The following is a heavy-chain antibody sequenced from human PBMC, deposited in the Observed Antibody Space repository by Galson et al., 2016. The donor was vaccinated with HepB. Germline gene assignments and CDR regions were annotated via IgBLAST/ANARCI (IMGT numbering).Heavy chain of an antibody. J-gene: IGHJ6*03. CDR3: AREDYYYMDV. Sequence: SLRLSCAASGLSFRDHYMNWVRQAPGRGLEWVGRTRDKANRYVADYAASVKGRFTISRDDSKNSVFLQMNSLRDEDTAVYYCAREDYYYMDVWGKGTTVTVSS. CDR1: GLSFRDHY. V-gene: IGHV3-72*01. CDR2: TRDKANRYVA.